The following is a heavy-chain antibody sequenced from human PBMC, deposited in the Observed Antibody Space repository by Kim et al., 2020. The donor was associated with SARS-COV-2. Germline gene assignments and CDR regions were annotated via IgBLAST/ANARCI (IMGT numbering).Heavy chain of an antibody. J-gene: IGHJ4*02. CDR3: AKGRSDKIAAAVNY. D-gene: IGHD6-13*01. CDR1: LFTFNTYS. Sequence: SLILSFSSSLFTFNTYSIIFFLHSPFIFLYFFSIIIFIFSFTYYSYSFNFRFTISIYNSENTLYLQMNSLRAEDTSIYYCAKGRSDKIAAAVNYWGQGTLVTVSS. CDR2: IIFIFSFT. V-gene: IGHV3-23*01.